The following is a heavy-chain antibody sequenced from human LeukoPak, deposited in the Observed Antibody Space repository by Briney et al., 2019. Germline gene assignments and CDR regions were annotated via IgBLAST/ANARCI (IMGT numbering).Heavy chain of an antibody. CDR3: ARDRAYYYDSSGYGGLDY. J-gene: IGHJ4*02. V-gene: IGHV3-30-3*01. CDR1: GFTFSSYA. D-gene: IGHD3-22*01. Sequence: PGGSLRLSCAASGFTFSSYAMHWVRQAPGKGLEWVAVISYDGSNKYYADSVEGRFTISRDNSKNTLYLQMNSLRAEDTAVYYCARDRAYYYDSSGYGGLDYWGQGTLVTVSS. CDR2: ISYDGSNK.